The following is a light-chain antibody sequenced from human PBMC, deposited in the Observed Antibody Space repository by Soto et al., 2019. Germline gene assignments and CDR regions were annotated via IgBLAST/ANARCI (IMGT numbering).Light chain of an antibody. CDR1: HSVSSF. CDR2: DAS. J-gene: IGKJ4*01. Sequence: EIVLTQSPAPLSLSPGERATLSCRASHSVSSFLAWYQQKPGQTPRLLIYDASKRATGIPVRFSGSGSGTDFTLTISSLEPEDFAVYYCQQRTNCPPAISFGGGTKVEI. V-gene: IGKV3-11*01. CDR3: QQRTNCPPAIS.